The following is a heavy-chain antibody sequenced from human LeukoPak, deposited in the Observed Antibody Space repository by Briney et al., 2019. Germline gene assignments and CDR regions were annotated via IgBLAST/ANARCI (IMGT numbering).Heavy chain of an antibody. Sequence: PGESLKISCKGSGYTFTSYWIGWVRQAPGKGLEWVSAISGSGGSTYYADSVKGRFTISRDNSKNTLYLQMNSLRAEDTAVYYCAKGNGYNIWVDYWGQGTLVTVSS. CDR1: GYTFTSYW. J-gene: IGHJ4*02. D-gene: IGHD5-24*01. CDR3: AKGNGYNIWVDY. CDR2: ISGSGGST. V-gene: IGHV3-23*01.